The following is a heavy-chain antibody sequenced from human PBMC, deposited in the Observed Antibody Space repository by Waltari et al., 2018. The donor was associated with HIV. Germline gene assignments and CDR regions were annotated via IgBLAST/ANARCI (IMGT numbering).Heavy chain of an antibody. D-gene: IGHD3-10*01. V-gene: IGHV3-7*04. J-gene: IGHJ4*02. Sequence: EVQLVESGGGLVQPGGSLRLSCAASGFPFSSYWMSWVRQAPGKGLEWVANRKQDGSEKYYVDSVNGRFTISRDNAENSLYLQMNSLRAEDTAVYYCARGGFYGSGSKVNWGQGTLVTVSS. CDR1: GFPFSSYW. CDR2: RKQDGSEK. CDR3: ARGGFYGSGSKVN.